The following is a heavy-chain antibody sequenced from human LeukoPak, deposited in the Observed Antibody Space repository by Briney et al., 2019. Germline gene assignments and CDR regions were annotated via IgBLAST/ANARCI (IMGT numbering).Heavy chain of an antibody. Sequence: GGSLRLSCAASGFTFSSYATSWVRQAPGKGLEWVSDINGSGSRTYYVDSVKGRFTISRGNSKNTLYLQMNSLRAEDTAVYYCAKSLLRPAYWGQGTLVTVSS. CDR3: AKSLLRPAY. V-gene: IGHV3-23*01. CDR2: INGSGSRT. CDR1: GFTFSSYA. D-gene: IGHD3-3*01. J-gene: IGHJ4*02.